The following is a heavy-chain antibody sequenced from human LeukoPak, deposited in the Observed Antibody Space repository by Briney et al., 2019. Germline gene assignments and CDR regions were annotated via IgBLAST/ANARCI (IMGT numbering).Heavy chain of an antibody. Sequence: SETLSLTCTVSGGSISSGDYYWSWICQPPGKGLEWIGYIYYSGSTYYNPSLKSRVTISVDTSKNQFSLKLSSVTAADTAVYYCARATITMIVVEGDAFDIWGQGTMVTVSS. V-gene: IGHV4-30-4*01. CDR2: IYYSGST. D-gene: IGHD3-22*01. J-gene: IGHJ3*02. CDR3: ARATITMIVVEGDAFDI. CDR1: GGSISSGDYY.